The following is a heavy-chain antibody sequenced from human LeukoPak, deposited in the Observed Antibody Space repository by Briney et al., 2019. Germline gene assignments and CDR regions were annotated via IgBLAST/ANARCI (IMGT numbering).Heavy chain of an antibody. CDR3: ARGVTGGDLPAAIRQNYYYMDV. D-gene: IGHD2-2*02. V-gene: IGHV3-11*01. J-gene: IGHJ6*03. Sequence: GGSLRLSCAASGFTFSDYYMSWIRQAPGKGLEWVSYISSSGSTIYYADSVKGRFTISRDNAKNSLYLQMNSLRAEDTAVYYCARGVTGGDLPAAIRQNYYYMDVWGKGTTVTVSS. CDR1: GFTFSDYY. CDR2: ISSSGSTI.